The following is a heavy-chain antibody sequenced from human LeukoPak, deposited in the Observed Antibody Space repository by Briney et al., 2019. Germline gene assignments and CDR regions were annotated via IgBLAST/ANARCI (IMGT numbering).Heavy chain of an antibody. CDR3: ARLERDPPPQKDAFDI. CDR2: IYHSGST. Sequence: SQTLSLTCAVSGGSISSGGYSWSWIRQPPGKGLEWIGYIYHSGSTYYNPSLKSRVTISVDRSKNQFSLKLSSVTAADTAVYYCARLERDPPPQKDAFDIWGQGTTVTVSS. CDR1: GGSISSGGYS. V-gene: IGHV4-30-2*01. D-gene: IGHD1-1*01. J-gene: IGHJ3*02.